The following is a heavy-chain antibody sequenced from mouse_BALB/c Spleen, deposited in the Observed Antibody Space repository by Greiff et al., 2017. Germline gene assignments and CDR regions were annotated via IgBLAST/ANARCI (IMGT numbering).Heavy chain of an antibody. J-gene: IGHJ2*01. Sequence: EVHLVESGGGLVQPGGSRKLSCAASGFTFSSFGMHWVRQAPEKGLEWVAYISSGSSTIYYADTVKGRFTISRDNPKNTLFLQMTSLRSEDTAMYYCARSLDYWGQGTTLTVSS. CDR2: ISSGSSTI. CDR1: GFTFSSFG. V-gene: IGHV5-17*02. CDR3: ARSLDY.